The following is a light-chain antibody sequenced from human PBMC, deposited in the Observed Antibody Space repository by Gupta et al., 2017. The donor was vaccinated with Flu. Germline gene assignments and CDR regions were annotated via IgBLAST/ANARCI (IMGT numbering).Light chain of an antibody. CDR2: GAF. CDR3: QQDNNCPIT. Sequence: PTPLSLSPGESVTLSCRASQSISSNLAWYQQKPGQAPRVLIYGAFTRATGIPARVSGSGSGTEYTLTISSLQAEDFAVYYCQQDNNCPITFGQGTKVEIK. CDR1: QSISSN. V-gene: IGKV3-15*01. J-gene: IGKJ1*01.